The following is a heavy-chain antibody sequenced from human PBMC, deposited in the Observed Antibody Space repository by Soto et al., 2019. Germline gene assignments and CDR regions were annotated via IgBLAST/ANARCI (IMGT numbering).Heavy chain of an antibody. CDR1: GGAISNFY. J-gene: IGHJ6*02. Sequence: SETLSLTCTVSGGAISNFYWSWIRQSPGKGLEWIGYIYYTGSTNYNPSLKSRVTISVDSSKNQFSLKLSSVTAADTAVYYCARERIAAVWGQGTTVTVSS. V-gene: IGHV4-59*01. CDR2: IYYTGST. D-gene: IGHD6-25*01. CDR3: ARERIAAV.